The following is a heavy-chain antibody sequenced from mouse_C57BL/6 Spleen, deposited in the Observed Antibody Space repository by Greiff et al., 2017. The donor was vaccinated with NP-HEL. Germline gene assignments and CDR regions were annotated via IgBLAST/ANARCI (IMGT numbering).Heavy chain of an antibody. J-gene: IGHJ2*01. D-gene: IGHD2-1*01. CDR3: AKGIYYGNYGGNFDY. V-gene: IGHV1-50*01. CDR2: IDPSDSYT. Sequence: QVQLKQPGAELVKPGASVKLSCKASGYTFTSYWMQWVKQRPGQGLEWIGEIDPSDSYTNYNQKFKGKATLTVDTSSSTAYMQLSSLTSEDSAVYYCAKGIYYGNYGGNFDYWGQGTTLTVSS. CDR1: GYTFTSYW.